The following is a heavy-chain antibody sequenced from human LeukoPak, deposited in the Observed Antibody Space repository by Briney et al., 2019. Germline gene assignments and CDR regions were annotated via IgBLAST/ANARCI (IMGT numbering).Heavy chain of an antibody. D-gene: IGHD3-10*01. J-gene: IGHJ4*02. CDR3: ARTNYGSGSYYNN. Sequence: PSETLSLTYTVSGGSISSYYWSWIRQPPGNGLEWIGYIYYSGSTNYNPSRKSRVTISVDTSKNHFSLKLSSVTAADTALYYCARTNYGSGSYYNNWGQGTLVSVSS. CDR1: GGSISSYY. CDR2: IYYSGST. V-gene: IGHV4-59*12.